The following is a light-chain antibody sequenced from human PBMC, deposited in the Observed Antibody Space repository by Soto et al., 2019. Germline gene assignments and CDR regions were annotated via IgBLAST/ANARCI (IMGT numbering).Light chain of an antibody. CDR3: LQDYDYPYT. CDR2: RTS. CDR1: QSVSSSY. J-gene: IGKJ2*01. V-gene: IGKV3-20*01. Sequence: EIVLTQSPGTLSLSPGERATLSCRASQSVSSSYLAWYQQKPGQAPRLLIYRTSNRATGIPDRFSGSGSGTDFTLTISRLEPEDFATYYCLQDYDYPYTFGQGTKLEIK.